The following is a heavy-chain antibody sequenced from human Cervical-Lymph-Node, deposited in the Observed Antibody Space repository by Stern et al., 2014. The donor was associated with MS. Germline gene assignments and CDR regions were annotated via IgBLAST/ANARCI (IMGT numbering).Heavy chain of an antibody. CDR1: GFTFSSYS. J-gene: IGHJ4*02. CDR3: ARDFLSHDYGDYGPGVPGLIDY. D-gene: IGHD4-17*01. Sequence: EVQLVESGGGLVQPGGSLRLSCAASGFTFSSYSMNWVRQAPGKGLEWVSYISSSGRTIYYADSVKGRFTISRDNAKNSLYLQMNSLRDEDTAVYYCARDFLSHDYGDYGPGVPGLIDYWGQGTLVTVSS. CDR2: ISSSGRTI. V-gene: IGHV3-48*02.